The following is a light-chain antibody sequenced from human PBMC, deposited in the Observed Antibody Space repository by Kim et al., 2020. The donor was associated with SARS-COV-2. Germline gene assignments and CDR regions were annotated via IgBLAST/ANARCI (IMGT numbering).Light chain of an antibody. CDR2: DNN. CDR3: GTWDSSLSAV. V-gene: IGLV1-51*01. J-gene: IGLJ3*02. CDR1: SSNIGAGYD. Sequence: QSVLTQPPSVSGAPGQRVTISCTGSSSNIGAGYDVHWYQQLPGTAPKLLIYDNNKRPSGIPDRFSGSKSGTSATLGITGLQTGDEADYYCGTWDSSLSAVFGGGTQLTVL.